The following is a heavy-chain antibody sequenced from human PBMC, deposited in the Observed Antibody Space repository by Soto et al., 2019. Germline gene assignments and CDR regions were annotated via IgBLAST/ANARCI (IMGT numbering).Heavy chain of an antibody. V-gene: IGHV4-4*02. Sequence: QVQLQESGPGLVKPSGTLSLTCAVSGVSISRSNLWSWVRQPPGKGLEWIGEIYHSGSTNYNPSLKSRVTIAVDKSKNQFSLKLSSVTAADTAVYYCSRVSARPRYYGMDVWGKGTTVTVA. J-gene: IGHJ6*04. D-gene: IGHD6-6*01. CDR3: SRVSARPRYYGMDV. CDR1: GVSISRSNL. CDR2: IYHSGST.